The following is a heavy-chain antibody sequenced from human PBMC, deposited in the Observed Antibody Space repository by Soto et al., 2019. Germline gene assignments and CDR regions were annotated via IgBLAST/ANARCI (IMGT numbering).Heavy chain of an antibody. D-gene: IGHD3-10*01. CDR3: ARYGSGSYI. CDR1: NDSIRSGTYY. Sequence: SETLSLTCTVSNDSIRSGTYYWAWIRQPPGRGLEWMGSLSYLGTTDYNPSLKSRVTISKDASKNQFSLKLTSVTAADTAVYYCARYGSGSYIWGQGTLVTVSS. V-gene: IGHV4-39*01. CDR2: LSYLGTT. J-gene: IGHJ4*02.